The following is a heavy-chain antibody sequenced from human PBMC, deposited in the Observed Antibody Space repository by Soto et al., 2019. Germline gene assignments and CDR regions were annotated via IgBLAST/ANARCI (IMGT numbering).Heavy chain of an antibody. V-gene: IGHV3-23*01. Sequence: PGGSLRLSCAASGFTFSSYAMSWVRQAPGKGLEWVSAISGSGGSTYYADSVKGRFTISRDNSKNTLYLQMNSLRAEDTAVYYCARDHSGSYYGMDVWGQGTTLTVSS. D-gene: IGHD1-26*01. CDR1: GFTFSSYA. CDR2: ISGSGGST. CDR3: ARDHSGSYYGMDV. J-gene: IGHJ6*02.